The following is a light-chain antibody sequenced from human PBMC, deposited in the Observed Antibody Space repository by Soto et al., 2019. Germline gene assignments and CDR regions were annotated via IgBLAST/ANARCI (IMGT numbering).Light chain of an antibody. CDR2: DAS. CDR3: QQYNSYSAT. Sequence: EIQMTQSPSTLSASVGDRVTITCRASQSISIWLAWYQQKPGKAPKLLIYDASSLKSGVPSRFSGSGSGTEFTLTISSLQPDDFATYFCQQYNSYSATFGQGTKVEIK. CDR1: QSISIW. J-gene: IGKJ1*01. V-gene: IGKV1-5*01.